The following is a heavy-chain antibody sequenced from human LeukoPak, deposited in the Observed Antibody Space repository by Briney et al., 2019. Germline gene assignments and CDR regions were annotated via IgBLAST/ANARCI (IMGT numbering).Heavy chain of an antibody. CDR3: ARDIRFGRARYMDV. D-gene: IGHD3-10*01. V-gene: IGHV1-69*06. Sequence: SVKVSCKASGYTFTGYYMHWVRQAPGQGLEWMGGIIPIFGTANYAQKFQGRVTITADKSTSTAYMELSSLRSEDTAVYYCARDIRFGRARYMDVWGKGTTVTVSS. CDR1: GYTFTGYY. CDR2: IIPIFGTA. J-gene: IGHJ6*03.